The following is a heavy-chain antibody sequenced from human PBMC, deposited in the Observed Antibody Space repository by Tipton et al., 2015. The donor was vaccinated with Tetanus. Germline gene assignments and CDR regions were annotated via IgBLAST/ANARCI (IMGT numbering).Heavy chain of an antibody. CDR3: ATNVVDYKNYQASSCFDI. V-gene: IGHV1-18*01. D-gene: IGHD2-15*01. CDR1: GHTFTTYG. CDR2: ISAYYGNT. J-gene: IGHJ3*02. Sequence: QVQLVQSGAEVKKPGASVKVSCKASGHTFTTYGISWVRQAPGQGLEWMGWISAYYGNTNYARKFQGRVAMTTDTSTGTVYMELRGLTSDDTAVYYCATNVVDYKNYQASSCFDIWGQGTKVTVSS.